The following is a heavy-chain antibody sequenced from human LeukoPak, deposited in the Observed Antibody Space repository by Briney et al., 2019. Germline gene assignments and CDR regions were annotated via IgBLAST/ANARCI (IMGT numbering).Heavy chain of an antibody. Sequence: SETLSLTCTVSGGSISSSSYYWGWIRQPPGKGLEWIGSIYYSGSTYYNPSLKSRATISVDTSKNQFSLKLSSVTAADTAVYYCARIVGALDYFDYWGQGTLVTVSS. D-gene: IGHD1-26*01. J-gene: IGHJ4*02. CDR1: GGSISSSSYY. V-gene: IGHV4-39*01. CDR2: IYYSGST. CDR3: ARIVGALDYFDY.